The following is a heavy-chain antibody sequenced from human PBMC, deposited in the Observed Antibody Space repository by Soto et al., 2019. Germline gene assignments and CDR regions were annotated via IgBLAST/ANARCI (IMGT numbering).Heavy chain of an antibody. CDR3: ARWWSGSRQGFDP. J-gene: IGHJ5*02. V-gene: IGHV4-31*03. Sequence: PSETLSLTCTVSGGSISSGDYYCSWIRQHPGKGLEWIGYIYYSGSTYYNPSLKSRVTISVDTSKNQFSLKLSSVTAADTAVYYCARWWSGSRQGFDPWGQGTLVTVSS. D-gene: IGHD3-3*01. CDR2: IYYSGST. CDR1: GGSISSGDYY.